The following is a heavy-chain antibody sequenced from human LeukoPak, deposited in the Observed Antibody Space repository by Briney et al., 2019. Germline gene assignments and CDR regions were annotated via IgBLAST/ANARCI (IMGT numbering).Heavy chain of an antibody. D-gene: IGHD5-12*01. Sequence: GGSLRLSCAASGFTFSSYEMNWDRQAPGKGLEWVSYISSSGSTIYYADSVKGRFTISRDNAKNSLYLQMNSLRAEDTAVYYCARDPYDPYYYGMDVWGQGTTVTVSS. CDR3: ARDPYDPYYYGMDV. CDR1: GFTFSSYE. V-gene: IGHV3-48*03. CDR2: ISSSGSTI. J-gene: IGHJ6*02.